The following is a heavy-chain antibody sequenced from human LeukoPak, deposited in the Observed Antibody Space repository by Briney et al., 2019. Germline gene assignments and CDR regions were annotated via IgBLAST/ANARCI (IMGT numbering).Heavy chain of an antibody. V-gene: IGHV4-34*01. Sequence: NTSETLSLTCAVYGGSFSGYYWSWIRQPPGKGLEWIGEINHSGSTNYNPSLKSRVTISVDTSKNQFSLKLSSVTAADTAVYYCARDLHDDILTPCDYWGQGTLVTVSS. D-gene: IGHD3-9*01. J-gene: IGHJ4*02. CDR3: ARDLHDDILTPCDY. CDR1: GGSFSGYY. CDR2: INHSGST.